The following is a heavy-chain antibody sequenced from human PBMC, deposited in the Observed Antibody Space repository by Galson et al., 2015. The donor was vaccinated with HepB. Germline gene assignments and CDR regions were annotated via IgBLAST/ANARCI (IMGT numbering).Heavy chain of an antibody. CDR3: ARDTTVTPKYFQH. CDR2: INPSGGST. D-gene: IGHD4-17*01. Sequence: SVKVSCKASGYTFTSYGISWVRQAPGQGLEWMGIINPSGGSTSYAQKFQGRVTMTRDTSTSTVYMELSSLRSEDTAVYYCARDTTVTPKYFQHWGQGTLVTVSS. CDR1: GYTFTSYG. V-gene: IGHV1-46*01. J-gene: IGHJ1*01.